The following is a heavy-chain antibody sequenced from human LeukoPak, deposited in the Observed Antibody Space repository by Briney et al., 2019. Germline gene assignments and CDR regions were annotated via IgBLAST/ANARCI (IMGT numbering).Heavy chain of an antibody. D-gene: IGHD3-10*01. J-gene: IGHJ4*02. CDR1: GFTFSSYG. Sequence: GGSLRLSCAASGFTFSSYGMHWVRQAPGKGLEWVAVISYDGSNKYYADSVKGRFTISRDNSKNTLYLQMNSLRAEDTAVYYCAKDFGPFYSSGINYFDYWGQGTLVTVSS. CDR3: AKDFGPFYSSGINYFDY. V-gene: IGHV3-30*18. CDR2: ISYDGSNK.